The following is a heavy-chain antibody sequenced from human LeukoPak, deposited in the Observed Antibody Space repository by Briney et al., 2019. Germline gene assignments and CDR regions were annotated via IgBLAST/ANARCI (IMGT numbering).Heavy chain of an antibody. Sequence: GASVKVSCKASGYTFITYAINWVRQAPGQGLEWMGWINTNTGNPTYAQGFTGRFVFSLDTSVSTAYLQISSLKAEDTAVYYCARDYEPEGRDFWGQGTLVTVSS. D-gene: IGHD3-16*01. CDR1: GYTFITYA. V-gene: IGHV7-4-1*02. J-gene: IGHJ4*02. CDR3: ARDYEPEGRDF. CDR2: INTNTGNP.